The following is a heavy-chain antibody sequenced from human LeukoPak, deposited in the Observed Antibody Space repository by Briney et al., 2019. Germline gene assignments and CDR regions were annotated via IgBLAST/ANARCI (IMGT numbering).Heavy chain of an antibody. V-gene: IGHV1-2*06. D-gene: IGHD6-6*01. CDR2: INPNSGGT. CDR3: ARVSSSRLYYYFDY. Sequence: ASVKVSCKASGYTFTGYYMHWVRQAPGQGLEWMGRINPNSGGTNYAQKFQGRVTMTRDTSISTAYMELSRLRSDDTAVYYCARVSSSRLYYYFDYWGQGTLVTVSS. J-gene: IGHJ4*02. CDR1: GYTFTGYY.